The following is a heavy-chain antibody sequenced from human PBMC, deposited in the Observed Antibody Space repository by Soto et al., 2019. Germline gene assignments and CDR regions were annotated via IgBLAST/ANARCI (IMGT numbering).Heavy chain of an antibody. CDR1: GGSISSSSYY. J-gene: IGHJ6*02. Sequence: SETLSLTCTVSGGSISSSSYYWGWIRQPPGKGLEWIGSIYYSGSTYYNPSLKSRVTISVDTSKNQFSLKLSSVTAADTAVYYFARHNFRDSGSYYYGMDVWGQGTTVTVSS. V-gene: IGHV4-39*01. CDR3: ARHNFRDSGSYYYGMDV. CDR2: IYYSGST. D-gene: IGHD1-26*01.